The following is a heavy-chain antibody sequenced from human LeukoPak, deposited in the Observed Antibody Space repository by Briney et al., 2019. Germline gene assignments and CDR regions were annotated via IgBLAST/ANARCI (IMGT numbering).Heavy chain of an antibody. V-gene: IGHV3-43*01. CDR2: ISRDGSTP. D-gene: IGHD3-16*01. Sequence: GGSLLLSCVASGFIFDDSLMHWVRRAPGEDLEWISLISRDGSTPYYAGSVKGRFTIFRDNSKNSLLLQVNSLTPEDIAVYYCARDIRGTYFDCWVQGTVDSVSS. CDR1: GFIFDDSL. CDR3: ARDIRGTYFDC. J-gene: IGHJ4*02.